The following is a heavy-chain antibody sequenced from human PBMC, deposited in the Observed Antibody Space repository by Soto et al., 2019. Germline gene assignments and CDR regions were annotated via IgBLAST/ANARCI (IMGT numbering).Heavy chain of an antibody. Sequence: EVQLVESGGGLVQPGGSLRLSCAASGFTFSTYWMTWVRQPPGKGLEWVANMDQDGSETYYVDSVRGRFTVSRDNAKNSRYIQMTSLRVEDTAVYYCVCGGNFFIYWGQGTLVTVSP. CDR3: VCGGNFFIY. D-gene: IGHD3-16*01. CDR2: MDQDGSET. V-gene: IGHV3-7*01. CDR1: GFTFSTYW. J-gene: IGHJ4*02.